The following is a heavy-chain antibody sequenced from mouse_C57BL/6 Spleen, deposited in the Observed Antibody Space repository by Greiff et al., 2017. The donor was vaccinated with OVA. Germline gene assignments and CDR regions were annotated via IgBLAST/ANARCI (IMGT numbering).Heavy chain of an antibody. CDR3: ARSDYYGY. D-gene: IGHD1-1*01. V-gene: IGHV1-82*01. CDR2: IYPGDGDT. Sequence: VQGVESGPELVKPGASVKISCKASGYAFSSSWMNWVKQRPGKGLEWIGRIYPGDGDTNYNGKFKGKATLTADKSSSTAYMQLSSLTSEDSAVYFCARSDYYGYWGQGTLVTVSA. CDR1: GYAFSSSW. J-gene: IGHJ3*01.